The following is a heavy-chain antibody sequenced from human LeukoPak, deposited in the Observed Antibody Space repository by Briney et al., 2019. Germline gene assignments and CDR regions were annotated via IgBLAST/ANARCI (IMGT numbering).Heavy chain of an antibody. CDR1: EFTFTNYW. Sequence: AGGSLRLSCAASEFTFTNYWMHWVRQAPGEGLVWVSRIDNDGSDSIYADSVKGRFTIYRDNAKNTVYLQMHGLRADDTAVYYCARGGYHHGFDIWGQGTMVTVSS. CDR2: IDNDGSDS. V-gene: IGHV3-74*01. CDR3: ARGGYHHGFDI. J-gene: IGHJ3*02. D-gene: IGHD1-14*01.